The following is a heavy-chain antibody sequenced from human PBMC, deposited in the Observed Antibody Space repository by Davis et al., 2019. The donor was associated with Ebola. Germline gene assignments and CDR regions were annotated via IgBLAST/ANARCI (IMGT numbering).Heavy chain of an antibody. Sequence: MPSETLSLTCTVSGGSISSYYWSWIRQPPGKGLEWIGYIYYSGSTNYNPSLKSRVTISVDTSKNQFSLKLSSVTAADTAVHYCARFPAVSAAILRYGMDVWGQGTTVTVSS. J-gene: IGHJ6*02. CDR3: ARFPAVSAAILRYGMDV. V-gene: IGHV4-59*12. CDR2: IYYSGST. D-gene: IGHD2-2*02. CDR1: GGSISSYY.